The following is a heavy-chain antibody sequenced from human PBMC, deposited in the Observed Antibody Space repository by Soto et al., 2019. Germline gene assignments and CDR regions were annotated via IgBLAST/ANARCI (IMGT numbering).Heavy chain of an antibody. CDR2: IDYSGST. J-gene: IGHJ4*02. Sequence: QLHMQESGPGPVKPSETLSLTCTVSGDSISSSGYYWAWIRQPPGKGLEWIGNIDYSGSTYYNPSPRSGAAFSVDTSKNHFSLKGTSVTAADTAVNYCARHFSVGAFEYYFDQGAREPWSPSPQ. CDR3: ARHFSVGAFEYYFDQ. D-gene: IGHD3-16*01. V-gene: IGHV4-39*01. CDR1: GDSISSSGYY.